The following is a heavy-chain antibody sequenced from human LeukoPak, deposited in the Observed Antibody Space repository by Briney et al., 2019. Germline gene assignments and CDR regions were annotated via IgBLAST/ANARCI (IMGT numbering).Heavy chain of an antibody. Sequence: PGGSLRLSCAASGFTFNNYAMSWVRQAPGKGLEWVSAISGGGGATYYADSVKGRFTISRDNSKNTLFLHMNSLRVEDTAVYYCAKAPAAATKYYYGMDVWGQGTTVTVSS. CDR2: ISGGGGAT. CDR3: AKAPAAATKYYYGMDV. CDR1: GFTFNNYA. J-gene: IGHJ6*02. D-gene: IGHD6-13*01. V-gene: IGHV3-23*01.